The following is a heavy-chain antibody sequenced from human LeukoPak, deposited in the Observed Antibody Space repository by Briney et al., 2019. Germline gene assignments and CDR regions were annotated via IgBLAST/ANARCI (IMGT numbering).Heavy chain of an antibody. J-gene: IGHJ4*02. CDR2: IYHSGST. D-gene: IGHD3-22*01. V-gene: IGHV4-38-2*01. CDR1: GNSISSGYY. Sequence: RPSETLSLTCAVTGNSISSGYYWGWIRQPPGKGLEWIGSIYHSGSTYYNPSLTSRVTISVDTSKNRFSLKLSSVPAADTAVYYCAGQHDSNGYYFYWGQGTLVTVSS. CDR3: AGQHDSNGYYFY.